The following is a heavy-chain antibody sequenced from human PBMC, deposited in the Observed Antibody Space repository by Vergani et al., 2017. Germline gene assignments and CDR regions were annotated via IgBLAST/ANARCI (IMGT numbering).Heavy chain of an antibody. CDR1: GFTFRNYA. V-gene: IGHV3-23*04. J-gene: IGHJ4*02. CDR3: AKSPNFNNRPTDY. CDR2: ISDNGGTT. D-gene: IGHD1/OR15-1a*01. Sequence: EVQLVESGGGLVQPGGSLRLSCAASGFTFRNYAMTWVRQAPGKGLEWVSIISDNGGTTYYADSVKGRFTISRDNSKNTLFLQMNSLRAKDTAVYYCAKSPNFNNRPTDYWGQGTLVTGSS.